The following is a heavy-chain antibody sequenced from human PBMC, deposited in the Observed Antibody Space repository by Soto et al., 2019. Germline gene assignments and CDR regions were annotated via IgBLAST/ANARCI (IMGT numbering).Heavy chain of an antibody. CDR1: GGTFSSYA. CDR2: IIPIFGTA. CDR3: ARAYDLGGVIATTLRFDY. V-gene: IGHV1-69*13. Sequence: SVEVSCKASGGTFSSYAISWVRQAPGQGLEWMGGIIPIFGTANYAQKFQGRVTITADESTSTAYMELSSLRSGDTAVYYCARAYDLGGVIATTLRFDYWGQGTLVTVSS. J-gene: IGHJ4*02. D-gene: IGHD3-16*02.